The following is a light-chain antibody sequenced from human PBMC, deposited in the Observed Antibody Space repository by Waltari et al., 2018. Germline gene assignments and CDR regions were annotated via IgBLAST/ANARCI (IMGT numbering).Light chain of an antibody. Sequence: QSALTQPPSVSGSPGQSVTISCTGTSSDVGSYNRVSWYQQPPGTAPKLMIYEVSNRPSGVPDRFSGSKSGNTASLTISGLQAEDEADYYYSSYTSSSTSYVVFGGGTKLTVL. CDR1: SSDVGSYNR. CDR2: EVS. CDR3: SSYTSSSTSYVV. J-gene: IGLJ2*01. V-gene: IGLV2-18*02.